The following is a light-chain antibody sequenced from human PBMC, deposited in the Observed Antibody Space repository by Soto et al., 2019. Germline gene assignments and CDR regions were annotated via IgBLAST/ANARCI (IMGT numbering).Light chain of an antibody. J-gene: IGLJ2*01. CDR1: SYDVGGYHY. V-gene: IGLV2-8*01. CDR2: EVS. CDR3: TSYAGSNHFVV. Sequence: QSALTQPPSASGYPGQSVSISCTGTSYDVGGYHYVSWYQQHPGKAPKLMIYEVSKRPSGVPDRFSGSKSGNTASLTVSGLQSEDEAYYYCTSYAGSNHFVVFGGGTKLTVL.